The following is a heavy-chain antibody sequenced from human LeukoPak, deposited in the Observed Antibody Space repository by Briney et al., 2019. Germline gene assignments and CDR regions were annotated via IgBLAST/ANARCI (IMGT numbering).Heavy chain of an antibody. Sequence: GASVKVSCKASGYTFTGYYMHWVRQAPGQGLEWMGWINPNSGGTNYAQKFQGRVTMTRDTSISTAYMELSRLRSDDTAVYYCARDTRLVRTKYSYGYSYWGQGTLVTVSS. CDR1: GYTFTGYY. D-gene: IGHD5-18*01. J-gene: IGHJ4*02. CDR3: ARDTRLVRTKYSYGYSY. CDR2: INPNSGGT. V-gene: IGHV1-2*02.